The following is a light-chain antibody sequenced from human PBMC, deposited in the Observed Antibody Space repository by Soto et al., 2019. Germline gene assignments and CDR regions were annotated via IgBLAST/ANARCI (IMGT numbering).Light chain of an antibody. V-gene: IGLV2-23*02. CDR3: CSYAGSSTFYV. CDR2: KVS. J-gene: IGLJ1*01. CDR1: SSDVGSYNL. Sequence: SVLTQPASVSGSPGQSITISCTGTSSDVGSYNLVSWYQQHPGKAPKLMIYKVSKRPSGVSNRFSGSRSGNTASLTISGVQAEDEADYYCCSYAGSSTFYVFGTGTKVTVL.